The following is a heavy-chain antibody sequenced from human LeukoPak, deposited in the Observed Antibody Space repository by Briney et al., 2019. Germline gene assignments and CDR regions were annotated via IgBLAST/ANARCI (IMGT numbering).Heavy chain of an antibody. D-gene: IGHD6-13*01. Sequence: SETLSLTCTVSGGSISSGSYYWSWIRQPAGKGLEWIGRIYTSGSTNYNPSLKSRVTISVDTSKNQFSLKLSSVTAADTAVYYCARVGAAAGGDYWGQGTLVTVSS. CDR1: GGSISSGSYY. J-gene: IGHJ4*02. CDR2: IYTSGST. CDR3: ARVGAAAGGDY. V-gene: IGHV4-61*02.